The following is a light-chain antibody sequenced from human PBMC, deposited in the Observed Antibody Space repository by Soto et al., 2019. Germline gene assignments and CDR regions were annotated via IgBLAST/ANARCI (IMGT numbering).Light chain of an antibody. CDR2: DVS. V-gene: IGLV2-14*01. Sequence: SVLTQPASVSGSPGLSITISCTGTSSDVGAYNSVSWYQQHPDKAPKLMIYDVSNRPSGVSNRFSGSKSGNTASLTISGLQAEDEADYYCSSYTSSSTLYVFGTGTKVTVL. J-gene: IGLJ1*01. CDR1: SSDVGAYNS. CDR3: SSYTSSSTLYV.